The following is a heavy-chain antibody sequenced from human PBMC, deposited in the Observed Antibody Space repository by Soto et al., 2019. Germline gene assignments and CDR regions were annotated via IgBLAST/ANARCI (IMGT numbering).Heavy chain of an antibody. CDR1: GFTFSSYW. D-gene: IGHD2-2*01. CDR3: AVYCSSANCQRGFY. J-gene: IGHJ4*02. Sequence: EVQVVESGGGLVQPGGSLRLSCAASGFTFSSYWMSWVRQAPGKGLEWVANIKQDGSEKYYVDSVKGRFTISRDNAENSLYLQMNSLRVEDTAMYYCAVYCSSANCQRGFYWGQGTLVTVSS. CDR2: IKQDGSEK. V-gene: IGHV3-7*03.